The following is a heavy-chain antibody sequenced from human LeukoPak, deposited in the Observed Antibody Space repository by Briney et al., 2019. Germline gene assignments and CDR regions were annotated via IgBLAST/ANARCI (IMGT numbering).Heavy chain of an antibody. CDR1: GFTFSTFA. D-gene: IGHD2-8*02. V-gene: IGHV3-23*01. CDR2: IFPSGGEI. Sequence: GGALRLSCAASGFTFSTFAMIWVRQPPGKGLEWFSSIFPSGGEIHYADSVRGRFTISRDNSKSTLSLQMNSLRAEDTAIYYCATYRQVLLPFESWGQGTLVTVSS. CDR3: ATYRQVLLPFES. J-gene: IGHJ4*02.